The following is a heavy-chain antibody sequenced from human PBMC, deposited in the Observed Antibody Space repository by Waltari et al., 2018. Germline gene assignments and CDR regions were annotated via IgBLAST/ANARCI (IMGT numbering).Heavy chain of an antibody. Sequence: QVQLVQSGAEVKKPGSSVKVSCKASGGTFSSYAISWVRQAPGQGLEWMGGIIPIFGTANYAQKFQGRVTITADKSTSTAYMELSSLRSEDTAVYYCAREYFDWLRGRYYYYYMDVWGKGTTVTVSS. J-gene: IGHJ6*03. CDR1: GGTFSSYA. CDR2: IIPIFGTA. D-gene: IGHD3-9*01. CDR3: AREYFDWLRGRYYYYYMDV. V-gene: IGHV1-69*14.